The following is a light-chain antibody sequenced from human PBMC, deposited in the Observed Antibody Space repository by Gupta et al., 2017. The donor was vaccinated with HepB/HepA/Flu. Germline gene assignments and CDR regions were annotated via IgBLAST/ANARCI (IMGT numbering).Light chain of an antibody. Sequence: DIVMTQSPLFLSVTLGEPASISCRSSQSLLYYNGYNYLHWYLQKPGQSPQLLISLASNRASGVPDRFSGSGSGTDFTLTISRVQADDVGVYYCMQALQKITFGQGTRLEI. CDR1: QSLLYYNGYNY. J-gene: IGKJ5*01. CDR3: MQALQKIT. CDR2: LAS. V-gene: IGKV2-28*01.